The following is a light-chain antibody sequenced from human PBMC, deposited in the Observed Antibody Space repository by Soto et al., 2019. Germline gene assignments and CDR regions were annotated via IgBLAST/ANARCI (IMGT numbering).Light chain of an antibody. V-gene: IGLV1-40*01. CDR3: QSYDSSLSAYV. CDR2: GNS. Sequence: QSVLTQPPSVSGAPGQRVTISCTGSSSNIGAGYDVHWYQQLPGTAPKLLIYGNSNRPSGVPDRFSGSKSGTSASLAITGLQAEDDADYYCQSYDSSLSAYVFATGTKVTVL. J-gene: IGLJ1*01. CDR1: SSNIGAGYD.